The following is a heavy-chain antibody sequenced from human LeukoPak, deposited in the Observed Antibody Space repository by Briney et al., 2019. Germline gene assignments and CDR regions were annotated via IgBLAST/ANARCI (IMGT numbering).Heavy chain of an antibody. D-gene: IGHD4-11*01. CDR1: GFTFSSYW. CDR2: INSDGSST. CDR3: ARDGYSNYYYGMDV. Sequence: GGSLRLSCAASGFTFSSYWMHWVHQAPGKGLVWVSRINSDGSSTSYADSVKGRFTISRDNAKNTVYLQMNSLRAEDTAVYYCARDGYSNYYYGMDVWGQGTAVTVSS. V-gene: IGHV3-74*01. J-gene: IGHJ6*02.